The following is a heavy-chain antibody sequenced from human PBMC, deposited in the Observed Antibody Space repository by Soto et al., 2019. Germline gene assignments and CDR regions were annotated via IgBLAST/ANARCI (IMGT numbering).Heavy chain of an antibody. V-gene: IGHV4-59*01. CDR3: ARDLRLHVYDTPYDAFDL. J-gene: IGHJ3*01. CDR2: IADSGSS. CDR1: GGSISGSS. D-gene: IGHD4-4*01. Sequence: QVQLQESGPGLVRPSETLSLTCTVSGGSISGSSWSWIRQSPGKGREWVAFIADSGSSNYKPSLRNRVTISIDPSKHQFFRRLTSVTAAKKAVYFCARDLRLHVYDTPYDAFDLWGRGTVVTVSS.